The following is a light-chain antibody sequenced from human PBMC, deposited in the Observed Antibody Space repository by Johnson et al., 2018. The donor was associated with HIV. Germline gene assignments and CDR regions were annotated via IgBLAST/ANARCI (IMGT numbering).Light chain of an antibody. CDR2: ENN. V-gene: IGLV1-51*02. J-gene: IGLJ1*01. Sequence: QSVLTQPPSVSAAPGQKVTIPCSGSSSNIGKNSVSWYQQLPGTAPKLLICENNKRPSGIPDRFSGSKSGPSATLGITGLQTGDEADYYCGTWDISLSVGYVFGTGTKVTVL. CDR3: GTWDISLSVGYV. CDR1: SSNIGKNS.